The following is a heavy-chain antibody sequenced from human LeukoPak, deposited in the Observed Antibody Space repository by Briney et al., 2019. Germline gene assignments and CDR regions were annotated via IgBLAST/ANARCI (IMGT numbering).Heavy chain of an antibody. CDR3: ARLSIAARPGLFDY. J-gene: IGHJ4*02. V-gene: IGHV4-4*07. D-gene: IGHD6-6*01. CDR1: GGSISSYY. Sequence: SETLSLTCTVSGGSISSYYWSWIRQPAGKGLEWIGRIYTSGSTNYNPSLKRRVTISVDTSKNQFSLKLSSVTAADTAVYYCARLSIAARPGLFDYWGQGTLVTVSS. CDR2: IYTSGST.